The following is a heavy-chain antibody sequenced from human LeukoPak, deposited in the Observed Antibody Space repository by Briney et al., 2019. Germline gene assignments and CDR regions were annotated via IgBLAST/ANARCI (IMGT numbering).Heavy chain of an antibody. CDR3: AKDRYYYGSGSLYYFDY. CDR2: ISYDGSNK. Sequence: GRSLRLSCAASGFTFSSYGMHWVRQAPGKGLEWVAVISYDGSNKYYADSVKGRFTISSDNSKNTLYLQMNSLRAEDTAVYYCAKDRYYYGSGSLYYFDYWGQGTLVTVSS. CDR1: GFTFSSYG. J-gene: IGHJ4*02. V-gene: IGHV3-30*18. D-gene: IGHD3-10*01.